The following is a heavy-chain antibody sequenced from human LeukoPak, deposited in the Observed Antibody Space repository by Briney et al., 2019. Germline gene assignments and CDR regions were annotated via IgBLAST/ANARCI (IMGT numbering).Heavy chain of an antibody. CDR1: GGSISSYY. D-gene: IGHD1-26*01. J-gene: IGHJ4*02. CDR3: ARENSGTYREFDY. Sequence: PSETLSLTCTVSGGSISSYYWSWIRQPAGKGLEWIGRIYTSGSTNYNASLKSRVSMSVDTSKNQFSLKLSSVTAADTAVFYCARENSGTYREFDYWGQGTLVTVSS. V-gene: IGHV4-4*07. CDR2: IYTSGST.